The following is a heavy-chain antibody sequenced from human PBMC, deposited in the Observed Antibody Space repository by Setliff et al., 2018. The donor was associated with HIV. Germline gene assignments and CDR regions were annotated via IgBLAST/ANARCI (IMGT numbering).Heavy chain of an antibody. CDR1: GFTFSSYP. D-gene: IGHD6-6*01. CDR3: AKEPKLGGIAAPFDY. Sequence: GSLRLSCAASGFTFSSYPMSWVRQSPGKGPEWVSAISDGGGSTYYAVSVKGRFTTSRDNSKNTLYLQMNSLRVEDTAVYYCAKEPKLGGIAAPFDYWGQGTLVTVSS. CDR2: ISDGGGST. J-gene: IGHJ4*02. V-gene: IGHV3-23*01.